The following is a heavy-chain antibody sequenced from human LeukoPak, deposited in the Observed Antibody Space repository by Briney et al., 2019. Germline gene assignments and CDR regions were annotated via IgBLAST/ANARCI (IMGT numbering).Heavy chain of an antibody. J-gene: IGHJ4*02. CDR2: IYPDDSET. CDR1: GYSFTSYW. CDR3: ARHYPGGDYFIDY. D-gene: IGHD4-17*01. V-gene: IGHV5-51*01. Sequence: GESLNISCKGSGYSFTSYWIGWVRQMPGKGLEWVGIIYPDDSETRYSPSFQDQVTISADKSISTAYLQWSSLKASDTAMYYCARHYPGGDYFIDYWGQGTLVTVSS.